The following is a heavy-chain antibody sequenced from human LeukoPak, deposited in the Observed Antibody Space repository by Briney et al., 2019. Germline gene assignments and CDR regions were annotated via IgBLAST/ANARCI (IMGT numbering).Heavy chain of an antibody. V-gene: IGHV3-73*01. CDR1: GFSFSGSA. CDR3: TRVGTYCGGDCYTRPYYYYGMDV. J-gene: IGHJ6*02. CDR2: IRSKANSYAT. Sequence: PGKSLRLSCVASGFSFSGSAMHWVRQASGKGLEWVGRIRSKANSYATAYAASVKGRFTISRDDSKNTAYLQMNSLKTEDTAVYYCTRVGTYCGGDCYTRPYYYYGMDVWGQGTTVTVSS. D-gene: IGHD2-21*02.